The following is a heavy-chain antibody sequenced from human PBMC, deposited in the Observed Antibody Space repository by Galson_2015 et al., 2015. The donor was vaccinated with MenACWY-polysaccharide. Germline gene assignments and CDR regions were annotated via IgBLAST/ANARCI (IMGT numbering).Heavy chain of an antibody. V-gene: IGHV1-18*01. J-gene: IGHJ4*02. Sequence: SVKVSCKASGYTFTSYGISWVRQAPGQGLEWMGWISTYNGNTNYAQMLQGRVTKTTDTSASTAYMELRSLRSDDTAVYYCARDFRSSWYGHYFDYWGQGTLVTVSS. D-gene: IGHD6-13*01. CDR2: ISTYNGNT. CDR3: ARDFRSSWYGHYFDY. CDR1: GYTFTSYG.